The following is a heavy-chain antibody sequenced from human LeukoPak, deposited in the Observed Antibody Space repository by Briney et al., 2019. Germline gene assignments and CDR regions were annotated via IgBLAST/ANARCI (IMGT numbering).Heavy chain of an antibody. J-gene: IGHJ4*02. CDR1: GFTFSSYA. Sequence: PGGSLRLSCAASGFTFSSYALSWVRQAPGKGLEWVSAISGNGVSTYYADSVKGRFTISRDYSKNTLFLQMNSLRAEDTAVYYCVKVSSGGYYYPDYWGQGTLVTVSS. D-gene: IGHD3-22*01. CDR2: ISGNGVST. V-gene: IGHV3-23*01. CDR3: VKVSSGGYYYPDY.